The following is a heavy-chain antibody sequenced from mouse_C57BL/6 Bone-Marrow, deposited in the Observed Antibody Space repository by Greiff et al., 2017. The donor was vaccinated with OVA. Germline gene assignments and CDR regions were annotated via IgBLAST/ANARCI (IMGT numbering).Heavy chain of an antibody. J-gene: IGHJ3*01. Sequence: QVQLQQSGPELVKPGASVKISCKASGYSFTSYYIHWVKQRPGQGLEWIGWIYPGSGNTKYNEKFKGKATLTADTSSSTAYMQLSSLTSEDSAVYYCARDGNHAWFAYWGQGTLVTVSA. CDR2: IYPGSGNT. CDR1: GYSFTSYY. D-gene: IGHD1-1*01. V-gene: IGHV1-66*01. CDR3: ARDGNHAWFAY.